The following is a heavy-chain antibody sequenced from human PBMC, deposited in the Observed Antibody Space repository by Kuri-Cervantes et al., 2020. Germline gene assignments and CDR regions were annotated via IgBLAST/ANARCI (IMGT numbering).Heavy chain of an antibody. CDR3: ARVDPSIAAAGNFDY. CDR1: GYTFTGYY. CDR2: INPNSGAT. Sequence: ASVKVSCKASGYTFTGYYMHWVRQAPGQGLEWMGWINPNSGATNYAQKFQGWVTMTRDTSISTAYMELSRLRSDDTAVYYCARVDPSIAAAGNFDYWGQGTLVTVSS. D-gene: IGHD6-13*01. V-gene: IGHV1-2*04. J-gene: IGHJ4*02.